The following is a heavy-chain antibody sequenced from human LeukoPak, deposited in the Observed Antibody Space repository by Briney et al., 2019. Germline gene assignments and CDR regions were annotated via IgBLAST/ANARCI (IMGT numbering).Heavy chain of an antibody. V-gene: IGHV1-2*02. CDR2: INPNSGVT. D-gene: IGHD6-13*01. CDR3: ATTSSSYGY. CDR1: GYTFSGFY. J-gene: IGHJ4*02. Sequence: ASVKVSCKASGYTFSGFYIHWVRQAPGQGLEWMGWINPNSGVTNYAQKFQGRVTMTRDTSISTAYMELSRLRSDDTAVYYCATTSSSYGYWGQGTLVTVSS.